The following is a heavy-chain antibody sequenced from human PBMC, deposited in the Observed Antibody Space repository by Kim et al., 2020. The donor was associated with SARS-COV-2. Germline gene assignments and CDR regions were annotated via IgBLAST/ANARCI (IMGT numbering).Heavy chain of an antibody. CDR2: ISSSSSYI. Sequence: GGSLRLSCAASGFTFSSYSMNWVRQAPGKGLEWVSSISSSSSYIYYADSVKGRFTISRDNAKNSLYLQMNSLRAEDTAVYYCARDPLSAAGTCGMDVWGQGTTVTVSS. CDR1: GFTFSSYS. D-gene: IGHD6-13*01. V-gene: IGHV3-21*01. CDR3: ARDPLSAAGTCGMDV. J-gene: IGHJ6*02.